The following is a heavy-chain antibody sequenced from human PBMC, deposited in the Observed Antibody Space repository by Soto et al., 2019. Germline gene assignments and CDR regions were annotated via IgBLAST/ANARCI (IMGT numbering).Heavy chain of an antibody. Sequence: SETLSLTCIVSGGSISSNDFYWSWIRQHPGKGLEWIGYIYYSGNTYYNPSLKSRVTILVDTSKNQFSLKVSSVTAADTAVYYCAGDPDSHYNDSHASSYPWGQGTLVTVSS. CDR3: AGDPDSHYNDSHASSYP. CDR2: IYYSGNT. V-gene: IGHV4-31*03. D-gene: IGHD3-22*01. CDR1: GGSISSNDFY. J-gene: IGHJ5*02.